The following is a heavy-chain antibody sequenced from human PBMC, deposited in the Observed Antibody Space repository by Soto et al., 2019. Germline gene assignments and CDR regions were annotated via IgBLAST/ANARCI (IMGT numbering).Heavy chain of an antibody. D-gene: IGHD3-10*01. J-gene: IGHJ6*03. CDR2: INHSGST. Sequence: QVQLQQWGAGLLKPSETLSLTCAVYGGSFSGYYWSWIRQPPGQGLEWIGEINHSGSTNYNPSLKSRVTISVDTSKNQFSLKLSSVTAADTAVYYCARALGGVTMVRGVKYYYYYMDVWGKGTTVTVSS. CDR3: ARALGGVTMVRGVKYYYYYMDV. CDR1: GGSFSGYY. V-gene: IGHV4-34*01.